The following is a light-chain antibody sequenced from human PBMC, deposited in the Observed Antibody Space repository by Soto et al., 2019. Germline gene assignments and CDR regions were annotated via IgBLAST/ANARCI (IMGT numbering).Light chain of an antibody. CDR1: NSDVGLYDF. CDR2: EVS. CDR3: ISYAGSNNLV. Sequence: QSALTQPASVSGTPGQSITISCTGSNSDVGLYDFVSWYQHHPGRAPKLIVSEVSHRPSGISNRFSGSKSGNTASLTISGLQSEDEADYYCISYAGSNNLVFGGGTKLTVL. V-gene: IGLV2-14*01. J-gene: IGLJ2*01.